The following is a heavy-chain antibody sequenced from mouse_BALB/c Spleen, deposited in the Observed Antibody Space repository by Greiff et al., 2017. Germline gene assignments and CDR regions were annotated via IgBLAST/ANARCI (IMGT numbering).Heavy chain of an antibody. D-gene: IGHD1-1*01. CDR3: ARDRRSSYWYFDV. CDR2: IWAGGST. Sequence: QVQLKESGPGLVAPSQSLSITCTVSGFSLTSYGVHWVRQPPGKGLEWLGVIWAGGSTNYNSALMSRLSISKDNSKSQVFLKMNSLQTDDTAMYYCARDRRSSYWYFDVWGAGTTVTVSS. CDR1: GFSLTSYG. V-gene: IGHV2-9*02. J-gene: IGHJ1*01.